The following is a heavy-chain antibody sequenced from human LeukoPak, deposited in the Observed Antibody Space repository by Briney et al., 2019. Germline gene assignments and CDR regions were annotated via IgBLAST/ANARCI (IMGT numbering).Heavy chain of an antibody. CDR1: GFAFSSYS. CDR2: IGTSSSRI. J-gene: IGHJ4*02. D-gene: IGHD2-2*01. V-gene: IGHV3-48*01. CDR3: ARGPSSQFRTDY. Sequence: GGSLRLSCAASGFAFSSYSLNWVRQAPGKGLEWVSYIGTSSSRIYYADSVKGRFTISRDNAKNSLYLQMNGLRAEDTAVYYCARGPSSQFRTDYWGQGTLVTVSS.